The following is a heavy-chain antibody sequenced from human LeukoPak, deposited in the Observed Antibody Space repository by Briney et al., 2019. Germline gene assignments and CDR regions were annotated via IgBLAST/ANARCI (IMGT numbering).Heavy chain of an antibody. J-gene: IGHJ3*02. CDR1: GGSIIGHY. CDR2: IYHSGST. CDR3: ARHISGSVAFDI. D-gene: IGHD1-20*01. Sequence: SETLSLTCSVSGGSIIGHYWSWIRQPPGKGLGWLGYIYHSGSTKYNPSLESRVTISVDTSKNQFSLKVSSVTAADTAMYHCARHISGSVAFDIWGQGTMVTVSS. V-gene: IGHV4-59*08.